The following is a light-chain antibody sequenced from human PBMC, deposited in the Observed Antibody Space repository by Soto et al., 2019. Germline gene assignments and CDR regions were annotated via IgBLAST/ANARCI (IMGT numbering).Light chain of an antibody. CDR3: QQSYRADAT. Sequence: DIQMTQSPSSLTASVGDRVTITCRASQTISTYLNWYQQKPGKAPKLLIYAASSLQSGVPSRFTGSRSGTDFTLTISSLQPEDFATFYCQQSYRADATFGQGTKVDIK. CDR2: AAS. CDR1: QTISTY. J-gene: IGKJ1*01. V-gene: IGKV1-39*01.